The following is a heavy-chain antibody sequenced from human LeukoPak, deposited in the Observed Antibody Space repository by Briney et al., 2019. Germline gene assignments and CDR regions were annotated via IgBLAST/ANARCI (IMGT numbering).Heavy chain of an antibody. Sequence: ASVKVSCKSAGYTFTGYYMHWVRQAPGQGHERMGWTTAYNSNTNSAQKLQGRVTMTTDTSTSTAYMELRSLRSDDTAVYYCAKTYYYGSGSYYNAASEDNWFDPWGQGTLVTVSS. J-gene: IGHJ5*02. V-gene: IGHV1-18*04. CDR3: AKTYYYGSGSYYNAASEDNWFDP. CDR2: TTAYNSNT. D-gene: IGHD3-10*01. CDR1: GYTFTGYY.